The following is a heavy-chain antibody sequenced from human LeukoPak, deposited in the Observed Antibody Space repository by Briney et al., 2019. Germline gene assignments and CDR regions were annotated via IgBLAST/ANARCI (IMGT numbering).Heavy chain of an antibody. V-gene: IGHV3-21*01. CDR1: GFTFKHYM. J-gene: IGHJ4*02. CDR3: ARVRLPIRLQSPLTD. Sequence: PGGSLRLSCAPSGFTFKHYMMNWVRQAPGKGLEWVSSISSTGAHIYYADSVKGRFTISRDNANNSLFLQMTSLRAEDTAVYYCARVRLPIRLQSPLTDWSQGTLVTVSS. CDR2: ISSTGAHI. D-gene: IGHD4-11*01.